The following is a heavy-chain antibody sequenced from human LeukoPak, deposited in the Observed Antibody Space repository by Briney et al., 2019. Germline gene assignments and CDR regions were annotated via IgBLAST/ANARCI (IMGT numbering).Heavy chain of an antibody. CDR3: ARRYYTAMANYYYYYMDV. J-gene: IGHJ6*03. D-gene: IGHD5-18*01. CDR1: GDSISSGSYY. V-gene: IGHV4-30-4*08. CDR2: IYYSGSA. Sequence: SQTLSLTCTASGDSISSGSYYWSWLRQPPGKDLEWIGYIYYSGSAYYNPSLKSRVTISVDTPKNQFSLKLSSVTAADTAVYYCARRYYTAMANYYYYYMDVWGKGTTVTVSS.